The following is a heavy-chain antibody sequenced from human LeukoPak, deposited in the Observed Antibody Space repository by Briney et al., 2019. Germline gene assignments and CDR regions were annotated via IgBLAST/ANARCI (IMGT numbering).Heavy chain of an antibody. V-gene: IGHV5-51*01. CDR3: ARRVGYCSRTSCYSTFDY. CDR1: GYSFTSYW. D-gene: IGHD2-2*01. CDR2: VYPGDSDT. Sequence: TGESLKISCKGSGYSFTSYWIGWVRQMPGKGLEWMGIVYPGDSDTRYSPSFQGQVTISADKSISTAYLQWSSLKASDTAMYYCARRVGYCSRTSCYSTFDYWGQGTLVTVSS. J-gene: IGHJ4*02.